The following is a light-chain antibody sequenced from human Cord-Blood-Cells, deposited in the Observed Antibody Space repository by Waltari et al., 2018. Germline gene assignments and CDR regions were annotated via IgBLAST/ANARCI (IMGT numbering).Light chain of an antibody. CDR3: QLYDNLPFT. Sequence: DIQMTQSQSSLSASVRERVTLTCQASQDIRNNLNWYQQKPGKAPKLLIHDAANIETGVPSRCRGGVSGTDFTFTISSLQPEDIAPYYCQLYDNLPFTFGPVTKVDIK. CDR1: QDIRNN. CDR2: DAA. J-gene: IGKJ3*01. V-gene: IGKV1-33*01.